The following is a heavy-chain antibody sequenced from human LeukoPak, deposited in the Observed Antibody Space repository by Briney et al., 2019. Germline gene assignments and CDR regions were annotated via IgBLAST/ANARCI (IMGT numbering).Heavy chain of an antibody. Sequence: SETLSLTCAVSGYSISSGYYWGWIRPPPGKGLEWIGEINHSGSTNYNPSLKSRVTISVDTSKNQFSLKLSSVTAADTAVYYCARAVVVIAPPDYWGQGTLVTVSS. D-gene: IGHD2-21*01. J-gene: IGHJ4*02. CDR1: GYSISSGYY. V-gene: IGHV4-38-2*01. CDR2: INHSGST. CDR3: ARAVVVIAPPDY.